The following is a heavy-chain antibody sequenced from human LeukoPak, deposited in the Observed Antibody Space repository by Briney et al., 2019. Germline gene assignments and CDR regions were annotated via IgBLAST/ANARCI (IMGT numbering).Heavy chain of an antibody. Sequence: GGSLRLSCAASGFTFSTYFMHWVRQAPGKGLEWVADIASDGSHTFYVESVEGRFTISRDNSKNTLYLQMNSLRAEDTAVYFCARERQDTILHSGAFDIWGQGTMVTVSS. V-gene: IGHV3-30-3*01. CDR2: IASDGSHT. CDR1: GFTFSTYF. D-gene: IGHD2-21*01. CDR3: ARERQDTILHSGAFDI. J-gene: IGHJ3*02.